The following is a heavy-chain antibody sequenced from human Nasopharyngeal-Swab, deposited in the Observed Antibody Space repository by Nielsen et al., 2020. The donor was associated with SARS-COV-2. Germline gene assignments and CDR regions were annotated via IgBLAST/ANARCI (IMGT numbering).Heavy chain of an antibody. CDR2: ISYDGSNK. Sequence: GESLKISCAASGFTFSSYGMHWVRQAPGKGLEWVAVISYDGSNKYYADSVKGRFTISRDNSKNTLYLQMNSLRAEDTAVYYCAKPLASTDDYYYYGMDVWGQGTTVTVSS. CDR1: GFTFSSYG. J-gene: IGHJ6*02. CDR3: AKPLASTDDYYYYGMDV. V-gene: IGHV3-30*18. D-gene: IGHD4-17*01.